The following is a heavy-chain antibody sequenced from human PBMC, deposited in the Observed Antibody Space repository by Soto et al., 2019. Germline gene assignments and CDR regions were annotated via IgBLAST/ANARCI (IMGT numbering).Heavy chain of an antibody. CDR3: ARGSSGCYRHYYYCGMDV. V-gene: IGHV1-69*13. D-gene: IGHD1-26*01. CDR1: GGTFSSYA. J-gene: IGHJ6*02. Sequence: GASVKVSCKASGGTFSSYAISWVRQAPGQGLEWMGGIIPIFGTANYAQKFQGRVTITADESTSTAYMELSSLRSEDTAVYYCARGSSGCYRHYYYCGMDVWGQGTMVTVSS. CDR2: IIPIFGTA.